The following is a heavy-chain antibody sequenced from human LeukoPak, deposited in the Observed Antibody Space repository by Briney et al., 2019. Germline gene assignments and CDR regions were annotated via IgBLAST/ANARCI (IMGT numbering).Heavy chain of an antibody. J-gene: IGHJ6*02. D-gene: IGHD2-15*01. V-gene: IGHV4-39*07. CDR3: ARDYLGWSGYSYYYYGMDV. Sequence: PSETLSLTCTVSSDSIYSSNYYWGWIRQPPGKGLEWIGSIYYSGSTYYNSSLKSRVTISVDTTKNQFSLKLSSVTAADTAVYYCARDYLGWSGYSYYYYGMDVWGQGTTVTVSS. CDR2: IYYSGST. CDR1: SDSIYSSNYY.